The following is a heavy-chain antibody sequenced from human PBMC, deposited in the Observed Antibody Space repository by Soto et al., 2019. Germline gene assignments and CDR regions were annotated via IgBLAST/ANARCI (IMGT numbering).Heavy chain of an antibody. Sequence: QVQLQESGPGLVKPSQTLSLTCTVSGGSISSGGYYWSWIRQHPGKGLEWIGYIYYSGSTYYNPSLKSRVTISVDTSKNQFSLKLSYVTAADTAVYYCARRVIVVVPDAFDIWGQGTMVTVSS. D-gene: IGHD3-22*01. CDR1: GGSISSGGYY. V-gene: IGHV4-31*03. J-gene: IGHJ3*02. CDR2: IYYSGST. CDR3: ARRVIVVVPDAFDI.